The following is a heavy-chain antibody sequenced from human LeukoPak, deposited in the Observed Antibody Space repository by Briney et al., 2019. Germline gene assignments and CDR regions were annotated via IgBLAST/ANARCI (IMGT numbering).Heavy chain of an antibody. V-gene: IGHV3-48*03. J-gene: IGHJ6*03. CDR1: GFTFSSYE. CDR3: ARGPSGIDYMDV. D-gene: IGHD6-25*01. CDR2: IGSSDSTT. Sequence: GGSLRLSCVGSGFTFSSYEMNWVRQAPGKGLEWLSYIGSSDSTTHYADSVKGRFTISRDNAKNSLYLQMNSLRAEDTAVYYCARGPSGIDYMDVWGKGTTVTISS.